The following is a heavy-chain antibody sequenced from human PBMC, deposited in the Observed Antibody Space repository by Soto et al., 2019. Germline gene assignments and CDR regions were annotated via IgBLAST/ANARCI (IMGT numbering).Heavy chain of an antibody. D-gene: IGHD1-7*01. V-gene: IGHV3-30*18. J-gene: IGHJ6*02. Sequence: GGSLRLSCAASGFTFSSYGMHWVRQAPGKGLEWVAVISYDGSNKYYADSVKGRFTISRDNSKNTLYLQMNSLRAEDTAVYYCAKVEVELTTYYYYGMDVWGQGTTVTVSS. CDR3: AKVEVELTTYYYYGMDV. CDR2: ISYDGSNK. CDR1: GFTFSSYG.